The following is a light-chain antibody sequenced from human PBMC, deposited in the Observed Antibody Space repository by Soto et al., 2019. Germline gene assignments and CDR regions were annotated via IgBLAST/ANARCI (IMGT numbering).Light chain of an antibody. Sequence: DIQMTQSPPTLSASVGDRVTITCRASQSISAWLAWYQLKPGRAPKLLIYKASTLESGVSSRFSGSGSGTEFTLTISSLQPDDFATYYCQQYQTYSQFGQGTKVDIK. CDR1: QSISAW. J-gene: IGKJ1*01. CDR2: KAS. CDR3: QQYQTYSQ. V-gene: IGKV1-5*03.